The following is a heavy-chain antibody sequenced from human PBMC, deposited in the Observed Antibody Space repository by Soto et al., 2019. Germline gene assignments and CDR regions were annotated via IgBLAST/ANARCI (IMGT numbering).Heavy chain of an antibody. CDR1: GFSLTASGMG. J-gene: IGHJ6*03. CDR3: ARRRFGARCYCGAFDS. Sequence: VPTLVNPTQTLTLTCTFSGFSLTASGMGVGWIRQPPGKALEWLGLIYCNDDDRFSPSLENRLNMTKDTSKNQVVLRLTNMYPVDTATYFCARRRFGARCYCGAFDSWGTGAKVAVSS. V-gene: IGHV2-5*01. D-gene: IGHD2-21*01. CDR2: IYCNDDD.